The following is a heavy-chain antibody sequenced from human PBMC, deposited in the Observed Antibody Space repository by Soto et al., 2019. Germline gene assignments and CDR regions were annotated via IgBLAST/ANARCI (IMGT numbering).Heavy chain of an antibody. CDR1: GGSFSGYY. CDR2: INHSGST. V-gene: IGHV4-34*01. D-gene: IGHD2-2*01. J-gene: IGHJ5*02. Sequence: QVQLQQWGAGLLKPSETLSLTCAVYGGSFSGYYWSWIRQPPGKGLEWIGEINHSGSTNYNPSLKSRVTISVDTSKNQFSLKLSSVTAADTAVYYCARGRGGYCSSTSCLRWFDTWGQGTLVTVSS. CDR3: ARGRGGYCSSTSCLRWFDT.